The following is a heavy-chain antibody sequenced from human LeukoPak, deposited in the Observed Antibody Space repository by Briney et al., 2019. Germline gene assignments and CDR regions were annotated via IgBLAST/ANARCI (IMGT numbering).Heavy chain of an antibody. CDR3: ARGGATSGWFDY. D-gene: IGHD6-19*01. Sequence: PSETLSLTCTVSGGSISSYYWSWVRQPPGKGLEWIGFVYYTGSTNYNPSLKSRVTMSVDTSRNQFSLKLNSVTAADTAVYSCARGGATSGWFDYWGQGILVIVSS. J-gene: IGHJ4*02. CDR1: GGSISSYY. V-gene: IGHV4-59*12. CDR2: VYYTGST.